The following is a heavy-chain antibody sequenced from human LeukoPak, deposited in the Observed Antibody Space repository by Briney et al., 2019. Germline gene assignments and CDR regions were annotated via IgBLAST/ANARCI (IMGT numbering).Heavy chain of an antibody. V-gene: IGHV3-30-3*01. CDR3: ARGVDYVLGNVRSILVY. CDR2: ISYGGSNN. CDR1: GVTFSSYT. D-gene: IGHD3-16*01. Sequence: GGSLRLSCAASGVTFSSYTMHWVRQAPGKGLEWVAVISYGGSNNYYADSVKGRFTISRDNSQNTLYLQMNSLRAEDTAVYYCARGVDYVLGNVRSILVYWVQGSLVTVSS. J-gene: IGHJ4*02.